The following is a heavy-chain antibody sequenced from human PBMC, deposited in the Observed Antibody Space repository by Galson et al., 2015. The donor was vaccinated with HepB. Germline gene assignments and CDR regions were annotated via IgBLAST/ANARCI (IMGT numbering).Heavy chain of an antibody. CDR3: ARPFFYYYDSSGYFGY. V-gene: IGHV3-30-3*01. J-gene: IGHJ4*02. CDR1: GFTFSSYA. CDR2: ISYDGSNK. Sequence: SLRLSCAASGFTFSSYAMHWVRQAPGKGLEWVAVISYDGSNKYYADSVKGRFTISRDIPKNTLYLQMNSLRAEDTAVYYCARPFFYYYDSSGYFGYWGQGTLVTVSS. D-gene: IGHD3-22*01.